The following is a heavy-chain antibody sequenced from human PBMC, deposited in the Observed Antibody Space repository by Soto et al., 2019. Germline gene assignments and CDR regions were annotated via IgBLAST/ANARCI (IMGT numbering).Heavy chain of an antibody. J-gene: IGHJ3*02. CDR1: GYTFTGYY. V-gene: IGHV1-2*04. D-gene: IGHD3-3*01. CDR3: ERVQEVTIFGVVRHAFDI. CDR2: INPNSGGT. Sequence: ASVKVYCKASGYTFTGYYMHWVRQAPGQGLEWMGWINPNSGGTNYAQKFQGWVTMTRDTSISTAYMELSRLRSDDTAVYYCERVQEVTIFGVVRHAFDIWGQGTMVTVSS.